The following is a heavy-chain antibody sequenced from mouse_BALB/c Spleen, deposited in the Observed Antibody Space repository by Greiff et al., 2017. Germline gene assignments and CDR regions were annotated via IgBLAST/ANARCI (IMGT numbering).Heavy chain of an antibody. CDR2: ISSGGSYT. CDR3: ARDGYDGLDYALGMDY. D-gene: IGHD6-5*01. CDR1: GFTFSSYA. J-gene: IGHJ4*01. V-gene: IGHV5-9-4*01. Sequence: EVQVVESGGGLVKPGGSLKLSCAASGFTFSSYAMSWVRQSPEKRLEWVAEISSGGSYTYYPDTVTGRFTISRDNAKNTLYLEMSSLRSEDTAMYYCARDGYDGLDYALGMDYWGQGTSVTVSS.